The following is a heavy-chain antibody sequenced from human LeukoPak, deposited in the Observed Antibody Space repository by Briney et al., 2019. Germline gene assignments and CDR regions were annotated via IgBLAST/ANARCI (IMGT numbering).Heavy chain of an antibody. CDR2: IYYSGST. CDR3: ARHSPTKTFDY. D-gene: IGHD1-14*01. J-gene: IGHJ4*02. CDR1: GGSISSGDYY. V-gene: IGHV4-30-4*01. Sequence: SETLSLTCTVSGGSISSGDYYWSWIRQPPGKGLEWIGYIYYSGSTSSNPSLKSRVTISVDTSKNQFSLRLSSVTAADTAVDYCARHSPTKTFDYWGQGTLVTVSP.